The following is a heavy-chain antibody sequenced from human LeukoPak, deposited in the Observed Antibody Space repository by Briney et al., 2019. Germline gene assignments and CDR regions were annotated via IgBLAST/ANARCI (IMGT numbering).Heavy chain of an antibody. CDR3: ARDPTYYYDSSGYVAQPFDI. D-gene: IGHD3-22*01. J-gene: IGHJ3*02. CDR1: GFTFSSYA. CDR2: ISYDGSNK. Sequence: GGSLRLSCAASGFTFSSYAMHWVRQAPGKGLEWVAVISYDGSNKYYADSVKGRFTISRDNSKNTLYLQMNSLRAEDTAVYYCARDPTYYYDSSGYVAQPFDIWGQGTMVTVSS. V-gene: IGHV3-30-3*01.